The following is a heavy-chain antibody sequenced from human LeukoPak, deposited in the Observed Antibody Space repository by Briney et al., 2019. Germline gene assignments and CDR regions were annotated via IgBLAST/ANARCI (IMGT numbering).Heavy chain of an antibody. V-gene: IGHV4-31*03. CDR2: IYYSGST. CDR1: GGSISSGGYY. J-gene: IGHJ4*02. CDR3: AREPPEMATLDY. D-gene: IGHD5-24*01. Sequence: SQTLSLTCTVSGGSISSGGYYWRWIRQHPGKGLEWIGYIYYSGSTYYNPSLKSRVTISVDTSKNQFSLKLSSVTAADTAVHYCAREPPEMATLDYWGQGTLVTVSS.